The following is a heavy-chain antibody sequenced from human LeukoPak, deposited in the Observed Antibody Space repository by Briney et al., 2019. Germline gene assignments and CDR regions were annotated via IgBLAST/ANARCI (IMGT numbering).Heavy chain of an antibody. Sequence: PGGSLRLSCAASGFTFSGYGMHWVRQAPGKGLEWVTFIQYDGSHEYYADSVKGRFTSSRDNSKNTLYLQMNSLRTEDTAVYYCAKGSGWYFDYWGQGALVTVSS. CDR2: IQYDGSHE. J-gene: IGHJ4*02. V-gene: IGHV3-30*02. CDR3: AKGSGWYFDY. CDR1: GFTFSGYG. D-gene: IGHD6-19*01.